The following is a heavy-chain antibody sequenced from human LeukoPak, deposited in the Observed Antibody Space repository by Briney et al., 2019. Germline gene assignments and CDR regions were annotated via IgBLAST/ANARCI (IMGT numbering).Heavy chain of an antibody. CDR3: ARGGSSLWFANNWFDP. CDR2: INPNSGGT. D-gene: IGHD3-10*01. V-gene: IGHV1-2*02. Sequence: ASVKVSCKASGYTFTGYYMHWVRQAPGQGLEWMGWINPNSGGTNYAQKFQGRVTMTRDTSISTAYMELSRLRSDDTAVYYCARGGSSLWFANNWFDPWGQGTLVTVSS. J-gene: IGHJ5*02. CDR1: GYTFTGYY.